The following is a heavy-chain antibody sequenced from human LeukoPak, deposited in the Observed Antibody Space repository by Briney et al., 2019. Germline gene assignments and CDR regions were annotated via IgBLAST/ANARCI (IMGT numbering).Heavy chain of an antibody. D-gene: IGHD2-2*02. CDR2: INHSGST. CDR1: GGSFSGYY. V-gene: IGHV4-34*01. Sequence: SETLSLTCAVYGGSFSGYYWSWIRQPPGKGLEWIGEINHSGSTNYNPSLKSRVTISVDTSKNQFSLKLSSVTAAGTAVYYCARGCSSTSCYKPNRSSWYGVAFDIWGQGTMVTVPS. J-gene: IGHJ3*02. CDR3: ARGCSSTSCYKPNRSSWYGVAFDI.